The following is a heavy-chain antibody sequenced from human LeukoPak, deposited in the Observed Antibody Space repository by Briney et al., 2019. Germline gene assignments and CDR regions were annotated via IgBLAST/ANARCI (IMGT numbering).Heavy chain of an antibody. J-gene: IGHJ2*01. CDR1: GVSISSYY. D-gene: IGHD6-13*01. V-gene: IGHV4-59*01. CDR2: IYYSGST. Sequence: SETLSLTCTVSGVSISSYYWSWIRQPPGKGLEWIGYIYYSGSTNYNPSLKSRVTISVDTSKNQFSLKLSSVTAADTAVYYCAREDSSSSYDLWGRGTLVTVSS. CDR3: AREDSSSSYDL.